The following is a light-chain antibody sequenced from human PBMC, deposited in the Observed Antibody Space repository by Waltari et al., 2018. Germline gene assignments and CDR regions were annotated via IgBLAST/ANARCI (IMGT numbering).Light chain of an antibody. J-gene: IGLJ2*01. CDR2: DVN. V-gene: IGLV2-11*01. Sequence: QSALTQPRSVSGSPGQSVTISCPGTSSDVGYSNYAPWYQQQPGKAPKVIIYDVNERPSGVPDRFSGSKSGNTASLTISGLQAEDEADYYCCSDAGNYLRVFGGGTKLTVL. CDR1: SSDVGYSNY. CDR3: CSDAGNYLRV.